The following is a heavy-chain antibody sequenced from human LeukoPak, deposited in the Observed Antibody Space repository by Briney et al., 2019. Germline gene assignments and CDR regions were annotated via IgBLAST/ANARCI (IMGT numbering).Heavy chain of an antibody. D-gene: IGHD3-22*01. V-gene: IGHV4-39*01. CDR2: IHYSGST. J-gene: IGHJ3*02. CDR3: ARLQRITMNAFDI. Sequence: SETLSLTCTVSGGSVSSSNYYWGWIRQPPGKGLEWIGSIHYSGSTYYNPSLKSRVTISVDTSKNQFSLQLTSVTAADTAVYYCARLQRITMNAFDIWGQGTMVTVSS. CDR1: GGSVSSSNYY.